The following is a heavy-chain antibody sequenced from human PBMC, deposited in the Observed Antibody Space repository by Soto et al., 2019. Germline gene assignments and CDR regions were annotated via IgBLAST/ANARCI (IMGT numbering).Heavy chain of an antibody. CDR1: GDSVSSNSAA. CDR3: VRDLGFVNCSSTSCYVHYYYGMDV. V-gene: IGHV6-1*01. D-gene: IGHD2-2*01. J-gene: IGHJ6*02. Sequence: SQTPSLTCAISGDSVSSNSAAWNWIRQSPSRGLEWLGRTYYRSKWYNDYAVSVKSRITINPDTSKNQFSLQLNSVTPEDTAVYYCVRDLGFVNCSSTSCYVHYYYGMDVWGQGTTVTVSS. CDR2: TYYRSKWYN.